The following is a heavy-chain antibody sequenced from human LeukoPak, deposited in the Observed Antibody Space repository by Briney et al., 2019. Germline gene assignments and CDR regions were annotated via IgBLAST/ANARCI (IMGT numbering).Heavy chain of an antibody. D-gene: IGHD2-2*01. CDR1: GYTFSSYA. CDR3: ARGGIVVVPAAQSPPKARNWFDP. CDR2: INAGNGNT. Sequence: GASVKVSCKASGYTFSSYAMHWVRQAPGQRLEWMGWINAGNGNTKYSQKFQGRVTITRDTSASTAYMELSSLRSEDTAVYYCARGGIVVVPAAQSPPKARNWFDPWGQGTLVTVSS. V-gene: IGHV1-3*01. J-gene: IGHJ5*02.